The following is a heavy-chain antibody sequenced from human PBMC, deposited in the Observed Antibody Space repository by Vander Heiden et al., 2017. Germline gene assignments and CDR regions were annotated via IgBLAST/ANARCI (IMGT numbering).Heavy chain of an antibody. Sequence: QLQLQESCPGLFKPSETLSLTCTVSGGSISSSSDYWCWIRQAQGMGLEWIGIIYYRGSNYYNPSKKSRFTISVDTSKNQFSLKLSSVTAADKDVYYCARHRRSSTRGAVAQLYYFDYWGQGTLVTVSS. CDR1: GGSISSSSDY. CDR2: IYYRGSN. J-gene: IGHJ4*02. V-gene: IGHV4-39*01. CDR3: ARHRRSSTRGAVAQLYYFDY. D-gene: IGHD2-2*01.